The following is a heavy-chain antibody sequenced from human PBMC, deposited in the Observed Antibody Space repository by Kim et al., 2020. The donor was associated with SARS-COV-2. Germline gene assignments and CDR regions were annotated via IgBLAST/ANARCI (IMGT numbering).Heavy chain of an antibody. V-gene: IGHV3-23*01. CDR2: ISESGEKT. CDR1: GFTFSNYA. J-gene: IGHJ4*02. Sequence: GGSLRLSCAASGFTFSNYAMGWVRQAPGKGLEWVSSISESGEKTYYEDSVRGRFIISRETSEDTLSLHMNSMRAEDTAIYYCAKSSCQTSLGLWLPFDYWGQGTLVAVST. D-gene: IGHD3-16*01. CDR3: AKSSCQTSLGLWLPFDY.